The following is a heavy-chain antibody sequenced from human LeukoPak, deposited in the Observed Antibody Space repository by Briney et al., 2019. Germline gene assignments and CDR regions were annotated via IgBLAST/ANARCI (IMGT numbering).Heavy chain of an antibody. V-gene: IGHV4-39*07. Sequence: SETLSLTCTVSGGSISGSNYHWGWIRQPPGKGLEWIGSINYWGHTYYNPSLKSRVTMSVDTSKNQFSLRLTSVTAADTAVYYCARRAGNSWFFDYWGQGILVTVSS. CDR3: ARRAGNSWFFDY. CDR1: GGSISGSNYH. J-gene: IGHJ4*02. CDR2: INYWGHT. D-gene: IGHD6-13*01.